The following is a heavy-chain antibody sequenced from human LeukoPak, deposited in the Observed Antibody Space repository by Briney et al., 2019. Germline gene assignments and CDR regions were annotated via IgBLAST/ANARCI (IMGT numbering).Heavy chain of an antibody. V-gene: IGHV5-51*01. D-gene: IGHD2-2*01. CDR3: ARHSFLGYCSTTSCRTPFDI. CDR2: IYPADSDT. Sequence: GESLKISCKGSGYIFTTYWISWVRQMPGKGLEWMGIIYPADSDTRYSPSFQGQVTISADKSINTAYLQWSSLEASDTAMYYCARHSFLGYCSTTSCRTPFDIWGQGTIVTISS. J-gene: IGHJ3*02. CDR1: GYIFTTYW.